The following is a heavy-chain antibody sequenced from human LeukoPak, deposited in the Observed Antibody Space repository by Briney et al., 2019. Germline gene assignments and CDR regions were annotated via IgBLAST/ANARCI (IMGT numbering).Heavy chain of an antibody. CDR2: IIPILGIA. D-gene: IGHD5-18*01. CDR1: GGTFSSYA. J-gene: IGHJ3*02. Sequence: ASVKVSCKASGGTFSSYAISWVRQAPGQGLEWMGRIIPILGIANYAQKFQGRVTITADKSTSTAYMELSSLRSEDTAVYYCARPWILSGEWGAFDIWGQGTMVTVSS. CDR3: ARPWILSGEWGAFDI. V-gene: IGHV1-69*04.